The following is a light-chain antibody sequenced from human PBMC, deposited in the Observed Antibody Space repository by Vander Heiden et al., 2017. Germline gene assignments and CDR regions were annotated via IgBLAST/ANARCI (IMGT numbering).Light chain of an antibody. Sequence: IQMTQTPSALCASVGERVTNPCRASQCNINYLAWYQQKPGKVPMLLIYAASTLQSGVPSRFSGSGSGTEFTLNICSLQPEDVSTYYCQKYDRAPNTFAQGTKLEIK. V-gene: IGKV1-27*01. J-gene: IGKJ2*01. CDR2: AAS. CDR3: QKYDRAPNT. CDR1: QCNINY.